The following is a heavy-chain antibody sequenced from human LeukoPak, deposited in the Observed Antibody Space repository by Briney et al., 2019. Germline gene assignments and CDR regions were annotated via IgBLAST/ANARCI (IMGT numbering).Heavy chain of an antibody. J-gene: IGHJ6*02. CDR1: GFIVSSYY. Sequence: GGSLRLSCAASGFIVSSYYMTRVRQAPGKGLEWVSVIYSGGSTYYADSVKGRVAISRDNSKNTVFLQMNSVRAEDTAVYYCARSYSNHLFGMDVWGQGTTVTVSS. V-gene: IGHV3-66*01. CDR2: IYSGGST. D-gene: IGHD4-11*01. CDR3: ARSYSNHLFGMDV.